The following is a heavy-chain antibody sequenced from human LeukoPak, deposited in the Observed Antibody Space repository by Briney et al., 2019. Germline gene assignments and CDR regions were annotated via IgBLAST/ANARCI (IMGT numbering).Heavy chain of an antibody. Sequence: PSQTLSLTCAISGDSVSSNSAAWNWIRQSPSRGLEWLGRTYYRSKWYTYYAVSVKSRISINRDTSKNQISLQLNSVTPEDTAVYYCARDITIFGVVIIKRNWFDPWGQGTLVTVSS. CDR2: TYYRSKWYT. CDR1: GDSVSSNSAA. V-gene: IGHV6-1*01. D-gene: IGHD3-3*01. CDR3: ARDITIFGVVIIKRNWFDP. J-gene: IGHJ5*02.